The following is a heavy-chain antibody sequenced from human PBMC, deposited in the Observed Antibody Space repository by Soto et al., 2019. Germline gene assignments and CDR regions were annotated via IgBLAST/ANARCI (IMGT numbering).Heavy chain of an antibody. Sequence: GGALRLSCAASGFTFSSYAMSWVRQAPGKGLEWVSAISGSGGSTYYADSVKGRFTISRDNSKNTLYLQMNSLRAEDTAVYYCAKEWIAAAGIYYYYYMDVWGKGTTVTVSS. CDR2: ISGSGGST. V-gene: IGHV3-23*01. D-gene: IGHD6-13*01. CDR1: GFTFSSYA. CDR3: AKEWIAAAGIYYYYYMDV. J-gene: IGHJ6*03.